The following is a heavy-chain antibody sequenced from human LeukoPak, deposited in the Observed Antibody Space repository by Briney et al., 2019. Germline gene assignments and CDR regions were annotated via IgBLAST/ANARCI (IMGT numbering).Heavy chain of an antibody. D-gene: IGHD3-22*01. CDR1: GYTLSSYG. CDR3: ARDLLDSGYYGPTDY. J-gene: IGHJ4*02. CDR2: ISGYNGNT. V-gene: IGHV1-18*01. Sequence: VASVKVSCKPSGYTLSSYGISWVRQAPGQGLEWMGWISGYNGNTKYVQKFQGRVTMTTDTSTSTAYMELRSLRSDDTAVYYCARDLLDSGYYGPTDYWGQGTLVTVSS.